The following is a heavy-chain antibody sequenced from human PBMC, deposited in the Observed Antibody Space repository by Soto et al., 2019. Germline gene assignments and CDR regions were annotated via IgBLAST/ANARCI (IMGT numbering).Heavy chain of an antibody. V-gene: IGHV3-23*01. CDR2: ISGSGGST. CDR3: AKSYMPDYYGSGSYYMRTADYYYYMDV. D-gene: IGHD3-10*01. Sequence: PGGSLRLSCAASGFTFSSHAMSWVRQAPGKGLEWVSAISGSGGSTYYADSVKGRFTISRDNSKNTLYLQMNSLRAEDTAVYYCAKSYMPDYYGSGSYYMRTADYYYYMDVWGKGTKVTVSS. J-gene: IGHJ6*03. CDR1: GFTFSSHA.